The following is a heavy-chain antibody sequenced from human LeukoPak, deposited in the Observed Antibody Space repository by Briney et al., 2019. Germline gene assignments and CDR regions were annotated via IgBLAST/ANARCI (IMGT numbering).Heavy chain of an antibody. J-gene: IGHJ5*02. CDR1: GGSISSGSYY. CDR2: IYTSGST. V-gene: IGHV4-61*02. CDR3: ARDRWGYYDSSGYYLWWFDP. D-gene: IGHD3-22*01. Sequence: SETLSLTCTVSGGSISSGSYYWSWIRQPAGKGLEWIGRIYTSGSTNYNPSLKSRVTISVDTSKNQFSLKLSSVTAADTAVYYCARDRWGYYDSSGYYLWWFDPWGQGTLVTVSS.